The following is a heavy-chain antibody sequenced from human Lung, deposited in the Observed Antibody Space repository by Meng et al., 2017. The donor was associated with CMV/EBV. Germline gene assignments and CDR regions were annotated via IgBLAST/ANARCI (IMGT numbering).Heavy chain of an antibody. CDR2: ITNGKNYI. CDR3: ARDWGLRPADIDY. CDR1: GFTFSSYS. D-gene: IGHD2-21*02. Sequence: GGSLRLSCTASGFTFSSYSMSWVRQAPGKGLEWVSSITNGKNYIYYADSVKGRFTISRDNAKNSLYLQMNSLRAEDTAVYYCARDWGLRPADIDYWGQGTLVTFSS. V-gene: IGHV3-21*01. J-gene: IGHJ4*02.